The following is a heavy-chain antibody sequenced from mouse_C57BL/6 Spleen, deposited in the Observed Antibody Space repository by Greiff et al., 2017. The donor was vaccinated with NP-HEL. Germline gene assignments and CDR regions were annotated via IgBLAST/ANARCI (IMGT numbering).Heavy chain of an antibody. Sequence: QVQLQQSGAELVRPGASVTLSCKASGYTFTDYEMHWVKQTPVHGLEWIGAIDPETGGTAYNQKFKGKAILTADKSSSTAYMELRSLTSEDSAVYYCTRDDRDWVLYYFDYWGQGTTLTVSS. J-gene: IGHJ2*01. CDR2: IDPETGGT. D-gene: IGHD4-1*01. CDR1: GYTFTDYE. V-gene: IGHV1-15*01. CDR3: TRDDRDWVLYYFDY.